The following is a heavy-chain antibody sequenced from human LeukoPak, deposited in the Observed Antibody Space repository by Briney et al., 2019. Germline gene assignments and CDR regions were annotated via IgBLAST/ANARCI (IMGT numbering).Heavy chain of an antibody. CDR1: GFTFSSYA. CDR3: ARPQSSSGYYWPFDV. CDR2: ISPSSGT. V-gene: IGHV3-23*01. D-gene: IGHD3-22*01. Sequence: GGSLRLSCAASGFTFSSYAMRWVRQAPGKGLEWVSAISPSSGTFYADSVKGRFTISRDNSKNTLYLQMNSLRAEDTAVYYCARPQSSSGYYWPFDVWGQGTLVTVSS. J-gene: IGHJ4*02.